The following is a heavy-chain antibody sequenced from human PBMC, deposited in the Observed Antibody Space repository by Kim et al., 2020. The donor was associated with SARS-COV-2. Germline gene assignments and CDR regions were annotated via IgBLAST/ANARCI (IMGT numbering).Heavy chain of an antibody. J-gene: IGHJ4*02. Sequence: GGSLRLSCAASGFKFGAYYMKWIRQTPGKGLEWVSYISSSGDIVYYADSVKGRFTFCRDTAKNSRYLQMNSHRADDTAVYYCARTYEGGDYWRQGTLVSV. CDR2: ISSSGDIV. CDR3: ARTYEGGDY. CDR1: GFKFGAYY. V-gene: IGHV3-11*01. D-gene: IGHD5-12*01.